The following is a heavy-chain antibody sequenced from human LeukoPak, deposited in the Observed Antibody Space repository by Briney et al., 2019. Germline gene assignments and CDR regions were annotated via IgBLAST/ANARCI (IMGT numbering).Heavy chain of an antibody. V-gene: IGHV3-30*03. Sequence: GRSLRLSCVASGFTFSSYGMHWVRQAPGKGLEWVAVISHDDSNKYYADSVKGRFSISRDNSKNTLYLQMNSLRAEDTAVYYCARAPPYAYTAMVYWGQGTLVTVSS. CDR2: ISHDDSNK. CDR3: ARAPPYAYTAMVY. J-gene: IGHJ4*02. D-gene: IGHD5-18*01. CDR1: GFTFSSYG.